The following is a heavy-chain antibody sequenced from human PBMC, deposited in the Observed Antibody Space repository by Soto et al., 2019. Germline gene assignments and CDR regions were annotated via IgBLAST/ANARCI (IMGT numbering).Heavy chain of an antibody. CDR1: GFTFSSYA. CDR3: AKGGYSSSWYAGWWDY. V-gene: IGHV3-23*01. D-gene: IGHD6-13*01. CDR2: ITGGGDST. J-gene: IGHJ4*02. Sequence: EVQLLESGGGLVQPGGSLRLSCAASGFTFSSYAMSWVRQGPGKGLEWVSAITGGGDSTYYADSVQGRITISRDNSKNTLYLQMNSLRAEDTAVDYCAKGGYSSSWYAGWWDYWGQGTLVNVSS.